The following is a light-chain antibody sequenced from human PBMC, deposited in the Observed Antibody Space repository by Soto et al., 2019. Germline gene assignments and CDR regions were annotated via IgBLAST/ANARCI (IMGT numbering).Light chain of an antibody. CDR3: QHYGSPPFT. CDR2: DVS. Sequence: EIVLTLSPGTLSLSPGESATLSCRASQSVTSNSLAWYQHKPGQAPRLLIYDVSSRATGIPGRFSGSRSGSDFTLSIIRLEPVDFAVYYCQHYGSPPFTFGPGTRVDIK. V-gene: IGKV3-20*01. J-gene: IGKJ3*01. CDR1: QSVTSNS.